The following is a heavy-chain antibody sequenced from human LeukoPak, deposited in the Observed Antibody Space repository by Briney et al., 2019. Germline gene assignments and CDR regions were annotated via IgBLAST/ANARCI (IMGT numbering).Heavy chain of an antibody. Sequence: PSETLSLTCTVSGGSISSSSYYWGWIRQPPGKGLEWIGSIYYSGSTYYNPSLKSRVTISVDTSKNQFSLKLSSVTAADTAVYYCARHLIQIDYWGQGTLVTVSS. J-gene: IGHJ4*02. CDR1: GGSISSSSYY. V-gene: IGHV4-39*07. CDR2: IYYSGST. CDR3: ARHLIQIDY.